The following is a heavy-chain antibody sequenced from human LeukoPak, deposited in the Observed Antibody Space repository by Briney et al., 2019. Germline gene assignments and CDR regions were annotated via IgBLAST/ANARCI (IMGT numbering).Heavy chain of an antibody. CDR2: ISGSSSYT. D-gene: IGHD2-21*01. Sequence: PGGSLRLSCAASGFTFSSYSMNWVRQAPGKGLEWVSSISGSSSYTFYADSVRGRFTISRDNAKNSVSLQMNSLRAEDTAVYYCARGTTGGYSPSHWGQGTLVTVSS. J-gene: IGHJ4*02. CDR1: GFTFSSYS. V-gene: IGHV3-21*01. CDR3: ARGTTGGYSPSH.